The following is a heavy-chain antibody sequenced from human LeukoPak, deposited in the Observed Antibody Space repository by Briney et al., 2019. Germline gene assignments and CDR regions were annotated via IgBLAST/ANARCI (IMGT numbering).Heavy chain of an antibody. D-gene: IGHD3-10*01. J-gene: IGHJ3*02. CDR2: ISYDGSNK. CDR1: GFTFSSYG. Sequence: GGSLRLSCVASGFTFSSYGMHWVRQAPGKGLEWVAVISYDGSNKYYADSVKGRFTISRDNSKNTLYLQMNSLRAEDTAVYYCAKRLGVVRGDAFDIWGQGTMVTVSS. V-gene: IGHV3-30*18. CDR3: AKRLGVVRGDAFDI.